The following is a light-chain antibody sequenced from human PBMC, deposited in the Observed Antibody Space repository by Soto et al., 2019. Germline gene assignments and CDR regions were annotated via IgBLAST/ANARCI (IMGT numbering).Light chain of an antibody. Sequence: DIVMTQSPGTLSVSPGERATLSCRAGQGVTTNFAWYQQKSGQSPRLLIYDVSIRATGAPARFSGTGSETDFTLTISGLQSEDSAVYFCQQYNNWPFSFGQGHDWRL. CDR3: QQYNNWPFS. J-gene: IGKJ5*01. CDR2: DVS. CDR1: QGVTTN. V-gene: IGKV3-15*01.